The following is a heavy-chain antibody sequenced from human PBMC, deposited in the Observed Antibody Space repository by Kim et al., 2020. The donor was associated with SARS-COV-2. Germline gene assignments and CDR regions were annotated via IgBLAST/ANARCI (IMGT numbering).Heavy chain of an antibody. CDR3: ARTHYYGSGAEDY. CDR2: INHSGST. J-gene: IGHJ4*02. Sequence: SETLSLTCAVYGGSFSGYYWSWIRQPPGKGLEWIGEINHSGSTNYNPSLKSRVTISVDTSKNQFSLKLSSVTAADTAVYYCARTHYYGSGAEDYWGQGTLVTVSS. V-gene: IGHV4-34*01. D-gene: IGHD3-10*01. CDR1: GGSFSGYY.